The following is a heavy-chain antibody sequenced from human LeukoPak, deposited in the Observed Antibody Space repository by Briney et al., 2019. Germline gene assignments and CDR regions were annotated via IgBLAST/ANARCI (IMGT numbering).Heavy chain of an antibody. D-gene: IGHD3-22*01. Sequence: GGSLRLSCAASGFTFSNYNINWVRQAPGKGLEWVSSISSRGSYIYYADSVKGRFAISADNAMNSLYLQMNSLRAEDTAVYYCAKDGTYYYDSSGYYSDRGYYYYGMDVWGQGTTVTVSS. V-gene: IGHV3-21*01. CDR2: ISSRGSYI. CDR3: AKDGTYYYDSSGYYSDRGYYYYGMDV. CDR1: GFTFSNYN. J-gene: IGHJ6*02.